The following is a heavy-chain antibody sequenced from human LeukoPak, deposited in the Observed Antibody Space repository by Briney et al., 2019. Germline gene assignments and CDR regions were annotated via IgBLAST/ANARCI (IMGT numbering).Heavy chain of an antibody. CDR1: GGSISSYY. CDR3: ARLKWHVHGDYPEYFQH. D-gene: IGHD4-17*01. V-gene: IGHV4-59*08. Sequence: PSETLSLTCTVSGGSISSYYWSWIRQPPGKGLEWIGYIYYSGSTNYNPSLKSRVTISVDTSKNQFSLKLSSVTAADTAVYYCARLKWHVHGDYPEYFQHWGQGTLVTVSS. J-gene: IGHJ1*01. CDR2: IYYSGST.